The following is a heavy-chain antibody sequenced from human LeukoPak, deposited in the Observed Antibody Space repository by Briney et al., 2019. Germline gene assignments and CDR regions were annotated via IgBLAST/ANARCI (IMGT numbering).Heavy chain of an antibody. CDR2: IYYSGST. V-gene: IGHV4-59*01. J-gene: IGHJ2*01. D-gene: IGHD3-3*01. Sequence: SETVSLTCTVSGGSISSYYWSWVRQPPGKGLEWIGYIYYSGSTNYNPSLKSRVTISVDTSKNQFSLKLSSVTAADTAVYYCARVLYYDFWSGYLWYFDLWGRGTLVTVSS. CDR1: GGSISSYY. CDR3: ARVLYYDFWSGYLWYFDL.